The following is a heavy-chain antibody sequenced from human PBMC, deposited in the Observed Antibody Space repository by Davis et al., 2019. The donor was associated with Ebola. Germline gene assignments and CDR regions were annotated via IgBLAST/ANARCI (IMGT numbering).Heavy chain of an antibody. J-gene: IGHJ3*02. CDR2: IIPVLHIA. CDR3: ARHLFDFYDRRGPFDI. Sequence: SVKVSCKASGGTFSSYSINWVRQAPGQGPEWIGRIIPVLHIAMYAQNFQGRVTITADKFTNTAYMELSSLRSEDTAVYYCARHLFDFYDRRGPFDIWGQGTMVTVSS. D-gene: IGHD3-22*01. CDR1: GGTFSSYS. V-gene: IGHV1-69*02.